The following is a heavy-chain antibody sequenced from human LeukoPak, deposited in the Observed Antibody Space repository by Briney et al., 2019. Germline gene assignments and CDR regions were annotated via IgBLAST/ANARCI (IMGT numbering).Heavy chain of an antibody. V-gene: IGHV5-10-1*01. CDR3: ARQTTVTKPIDY. J-gene: IGHJ4*02. CDR1: GYSFITYW. CDR2: IDPTDSDT. Sequence: GESLRISCKTSGYSFITYWINWVRQTPGKGLEWMGRIDPTDSDTDYSPSFQGHVTLSADKSTTTVYLEFRSLKASDTAMYYCARQTTVTKPIDYWGQGTLVTVSS. D-gene: IGHD4-17*01.